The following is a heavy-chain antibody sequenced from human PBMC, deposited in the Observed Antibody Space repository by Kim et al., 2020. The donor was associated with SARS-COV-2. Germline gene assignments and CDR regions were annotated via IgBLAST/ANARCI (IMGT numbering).Heavy chain of an antibody. V-gene: IGHV3-48*03. CDR1: GFTFSSYE. CDR2: ISSSGSNI. J-gene: IGHJ3*02. CDR3: ARSMSGTSGGVFDI. Sequence: GGSLRLSCAASGFTFSSYEMNWVRQAPGKGLEWVSYISSSGSNIYSADSVKGRFTISRDNARNALYLEMNGLRAEDTAVYYCARSMSGTSGGVFDIWGQGTMVTVSS. D-gene: IGHD1-26*01.